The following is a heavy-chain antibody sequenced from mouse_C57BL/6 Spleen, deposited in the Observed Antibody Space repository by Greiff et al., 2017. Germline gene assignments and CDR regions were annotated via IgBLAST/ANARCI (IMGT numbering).Heavy chain of an antibody. D-gene: IGHD1-1*01. J-gene: IGHJ4*01. V-gene: IGHV1-82*01. Sequence: QVQLQQSGPELVKPGASVKISCKASGYAFSSSWMNWVKQRPGKGLEWIGRIYPGDGDTNYNGKFKGKATLTADKSTSTAYMQLSSLTSEDSAVXFGARPVVVGENAMDYWGQGTSVTVSS. CDR2: IYPGDGDT. CDR3: ARPVVVGENAMDY. CDR1: GYAFSSSW.